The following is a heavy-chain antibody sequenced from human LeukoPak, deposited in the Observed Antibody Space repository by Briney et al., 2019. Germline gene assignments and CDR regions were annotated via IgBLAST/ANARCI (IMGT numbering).Heavy chain of an antibody. D-gene: IGHD3-16*01. J-gene: IGHJ4*02. CDR2: IYSGGST. Sequence: GGSLSLSCAASGFTVSSNYMSWVRQAPGKGLEWVSVIYSGGSTYYADSVKSRFTISRDNSKNTLYLQMSSLRTADTAVYYCARDVGDEGNYWGQGTRVTVSS. V-gene: IGHV3-53*01. CDR3: ARDVGDEGNY. CDR1: GFTVSSNY.